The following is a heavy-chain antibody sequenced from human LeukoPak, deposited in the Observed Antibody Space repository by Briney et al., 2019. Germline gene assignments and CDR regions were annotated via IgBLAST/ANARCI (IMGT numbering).Heavy chain of an antibody. V-gene: IGHV4-34*01. CDR1: GGSFSGYY. CDR2: INHSGST. J-gene: IGHJ4*02. CDR3: ARPDWYYHTFDY. Sequence: SETLSLTCAVYGGSFSGYYWSWIRQPPGKGLEWIGEINHSGSTNYNPSLKSRVTISVDTSKNQFSLKLSSVTAADTAVYYCARPDWYYHTFDYWGQGTLVTVSS. D-gene: IGHD1-7*01.